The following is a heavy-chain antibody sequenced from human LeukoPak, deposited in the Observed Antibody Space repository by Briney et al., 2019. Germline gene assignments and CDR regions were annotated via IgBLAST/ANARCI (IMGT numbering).Heavy chain of an antibody. J-gene: IGHJ4*02. CDR3: ARDFDWGSGH. V-gene: IGHV3-74*01. CDR2: INSDGTRP. Sequence: GGSLRLSCAASGFTCSSFWMHLVRQAPGKGLVWVSRINSDGTRPNYADSVKGRFTISRDNAKNTLYPQMNSLRAEDTAVYYCARDFDWGSGHWGQGTLVTVSS. D-gene: IGHD7-27*01. CDR1: GFTCSSFW.